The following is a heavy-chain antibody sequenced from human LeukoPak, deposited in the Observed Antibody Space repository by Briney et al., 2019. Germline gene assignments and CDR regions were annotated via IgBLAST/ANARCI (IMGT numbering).Heavy chain of an antibody. CDR2: IYYSGST. V-gene: IGHV4-59*12. CDR1: GGSISSYY. Sequence: SETLSLTCTVSGGSISSYYWSWIRQPPGKGLEWIGYIYYSGSTNYNPSLKSRVTISVDTSKNQFSLRLSSVTAADTAVYYCVKEGFWGRGTLVTVSS. J-gene: IGHJ4*02. CDR3: VKEGF.